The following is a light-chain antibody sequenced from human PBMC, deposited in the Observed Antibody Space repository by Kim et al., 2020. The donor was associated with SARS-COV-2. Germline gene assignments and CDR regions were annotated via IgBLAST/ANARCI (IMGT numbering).Light chain of an antibody. CDR1: SWNVGGDS. Sequence: GERVAGSCCGGSWNVGGDSVFWYERCPGAAPEVLIERKKQRPSGVPDRFAGCESGAAASLAMSGRRSEDEADYCCAGWDESLGGGVFGGG. J-gene: IGLJ2*01. CDR3: AGWDESLGGGV. CDR2: RKK. V-gene: IGLV1-47*01.